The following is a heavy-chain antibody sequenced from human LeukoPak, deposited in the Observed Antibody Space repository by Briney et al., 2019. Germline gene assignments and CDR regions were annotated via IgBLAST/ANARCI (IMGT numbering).Heavy chain of an antibody. CDR3: ARGVTGTVPRFDP. CDR1: GYSFTSYW. CDR2: IYPGDSDI. V-gene: IGHV5-51*01. D-gene: IGHD1-20*01. J-gene: IGHJ5*02. Sequence: GESLKISCKGSGYSFTSYWIGWVRPMPGKGLEWMGIIYPGDSDIRYSPSFQGQVTISADKSISTAYPQWSSLKASDTAMYYCARGVTGTVPRFDPWGQGTLLTVSS.